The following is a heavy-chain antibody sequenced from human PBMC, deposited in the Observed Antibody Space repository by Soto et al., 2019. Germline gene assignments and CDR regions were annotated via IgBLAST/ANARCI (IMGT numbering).Heavy chain of an antibody. J-gene: IGHJ6*02. CDR1: GFTFKKYG. D-gene: IGHD1-20*01. V-gene: IGHV3-33*06. CDR3: MKDIPITETFSYYYAMDV. CDR2: IRSDGRDP. Sequence: QVQLVESGGGVVQPGKSLRLSCAASGFTFKKYGIHWVRQAPCNGLEWVAVIRSDGRDPYYAYSVRGRFTISRDNANNTVHLQLNSLRGEDTAVYYSMKDIPITETFSYYYAMDVWGQGTTVTVSS.